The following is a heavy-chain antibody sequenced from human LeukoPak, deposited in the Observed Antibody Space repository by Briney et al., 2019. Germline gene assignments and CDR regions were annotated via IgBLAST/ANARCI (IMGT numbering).Heavy chain of an antibody. D-gene: IGHD6-13*01. V-gene: IGHV1-18*01. Sequence: ASVKVSCKASGYTFTSYGISWVRQAPGQGLEWMGWISAYNGNTNYAQKLQGRVTMTTDTSTSTAYMELRSLRSDDTAVYYCARDRDSSSWDYYYGMDVWGQGTTVTVSS. CDR1: GYTFTSYG. CDR2: ISAYNGNT. J-gene: IGHJ6*02. CDR3: ARDRDSSSWDYYYGMDV.